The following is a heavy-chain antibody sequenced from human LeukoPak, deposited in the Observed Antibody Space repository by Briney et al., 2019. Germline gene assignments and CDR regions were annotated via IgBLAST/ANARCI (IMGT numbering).Heavy chain of an antibody. CDR2: INQDGSEK. V-gene: IGHV3-7*03. CDR1: GITFSRFW. Sequence: TGGSLRLSCAASGITFSRFWMSWVRQAPGKGLQWVANINQDGSEKHYVDSVKGRFTISKDNAENSLYLQMNSLRAEDTAVYYCARVGLEGSGFDPWGQGTLVTVSS. CDR3: ARVGLEGSGFDP. D-gene: IGHD1-1*01. J-gene: IGHJ5*02.